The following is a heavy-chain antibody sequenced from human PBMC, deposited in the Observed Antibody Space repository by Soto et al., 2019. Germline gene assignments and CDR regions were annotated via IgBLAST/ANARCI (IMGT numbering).Heavy chain of an antibody. CDR2: IIPIFGTA. D-gene: IGHD3-9*01. CDR1: GGTFSSYA. CDR3: ARSFVTGYPSSRFNP. Sequence: GASVKVSCKASGGTFSSYAISWVRQAPGQGLEWMGGIIPIFGTANYAQKFQGRVTITADESTSTAYMELSRLRSEDTAVYNCARSFVTGYPSSRFNPWGQGTLVTVSS. V-gene: IGHV1-69*13. J-gene: IGHJ5*02.